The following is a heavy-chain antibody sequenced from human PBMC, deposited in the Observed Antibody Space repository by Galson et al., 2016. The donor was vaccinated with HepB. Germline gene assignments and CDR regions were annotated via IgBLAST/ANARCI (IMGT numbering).Heavy chain of an antibody. Sequence: SVKVSCKASGDTFNNYAFSWVRQAPGQGLQWMGGVIPLYGTANYAQKLQGRVTITADESTSTVYMELSSLRPGDTAVYHCATSGTNIYYYYMDVWGKGTTVTVSS. J-gene: IGHJ6*03. CDR2: VIPLYGTA. CDR3: ATSGTNIYYYYMDV. CDR1: GDTFNNYA. V-gene: IGHV1-69*13. D-gene: IGHD1-26*01.